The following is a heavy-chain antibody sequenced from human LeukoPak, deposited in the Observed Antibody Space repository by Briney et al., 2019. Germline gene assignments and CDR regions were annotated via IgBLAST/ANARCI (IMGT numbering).Heavy chain of an antibody. Sequence: PSETLSLTCAVYGGSFSGYYWSWIRQPPGKGLEWIGEINHSGSTNYNPSLKSRVTILVDTSKNQFSLKLSSVTAADTAVYYCASLGYCSGGSCYSDYWGQGTLVTVSS. CDR1: GGSFSGYY. V-gene: IGHV4-34*01. D-gene: IGHD2-15*01. CDR2: INHSGST. J-gene: IGHJ4*02. CDR3: ASLGYCSGGSCYSDY.